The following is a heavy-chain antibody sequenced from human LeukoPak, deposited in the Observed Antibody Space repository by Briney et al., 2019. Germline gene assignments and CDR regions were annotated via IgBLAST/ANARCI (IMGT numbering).Heavy chain of an antibody. J-gene: IGHJ4*02. D-gene: IGHD2-2*01. CDR3: ARDYCCSTSCYFDY. CDR2: ISAYNGNT. Sequence: ASVKVSCKASGYTFTNYGISWVRQAPGQGLEWMGWISAYNGNTNYAQKLQGRVSMTTDTSTSTAYMELRSLRSDDTAVYYCARDYCCSTSCYFDYWGQGTLVTVSS. CDR1: GYTFTNYG. V-gene: IGHV1-18*04.